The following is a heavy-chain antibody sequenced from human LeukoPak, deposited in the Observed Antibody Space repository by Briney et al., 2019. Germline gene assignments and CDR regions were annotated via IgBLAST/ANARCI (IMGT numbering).Heavy chain of an antibody. D-gene: IGHD3-22*01. V-gene: IGHV1-2*06. Sequence: SVKASCKASGYTFTGYYMHWVRQAPGQGLEWMGRINPNSGGTNYAQKFQGRVTMTRDTSLNTAYMDLSRLRSHDTAVYYCARGRNSVYYFNVVAPYYFDYWGQGTLVTVSS. CDR1: GYTFTGYY. CDR3: ARGRNSVYYFNVVAPYYFDY. J-gene: IGHJ4*02. CDR2: INPNSGGT.